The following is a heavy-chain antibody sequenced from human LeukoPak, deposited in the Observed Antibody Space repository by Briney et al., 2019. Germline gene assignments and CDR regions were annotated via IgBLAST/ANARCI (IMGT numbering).Heavy chain of an antibody. J-gene: IGHJ3*02. CDR2: IYYSGST. CDR1: GGSISSSSYY. D-gene: IGHD3-3*01. V-gene: IGHV4-39*07. CDR3: ARHLRFLEWSPPHDAFDI. Sequence: SETLSLTCTVSGGSISSSSYYWGWIRQPPGKGLEWIGSIYYSGSTYYNPSLKSRVTISVDTSKNQFSLRLSSVTAADTAVYYCARHLRFLEWSPPHDAFDIWGQGTMVTVSS.